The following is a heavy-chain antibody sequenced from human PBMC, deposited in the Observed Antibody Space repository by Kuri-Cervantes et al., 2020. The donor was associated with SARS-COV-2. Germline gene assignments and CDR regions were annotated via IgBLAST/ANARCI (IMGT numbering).Heavy chain of an antibody. CDR3: ARRVVVVPAAIAGWFDP. CDR2: IYPGDSDT. J-gene: IGHJ5*02. CDR1: GYSFTSYW. V-gene: IGHV5-51*01. Sequence: GESLKISCKGSGYSFTSYWIGWVRQMPGKGLEWMGIIYPGDSDTRYSPPFQGQVTISADKSISTAYLQWSSLKASDTAMYYCARRVVVVPAAIAGWFDPWGQGTLVTVSS. D-gene: IGHD2-2*01.